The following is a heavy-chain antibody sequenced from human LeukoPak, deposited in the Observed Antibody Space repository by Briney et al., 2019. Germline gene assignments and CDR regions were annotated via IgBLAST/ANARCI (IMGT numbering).Heavy chain of an antibody. J-gene: IGHJ3*02. V-gene: IGHV3-66*01. CDR2: IYSGGST. D-gene: IGHD3-10*01. CDR3: AKDQGGITMVRGVSSFDI. CDR1: GFTVRSNY. Sequence: GGSLRLSCAASGFTVRSNYMSWVRQAPGKGLEWVSVIYSGGSTYYADSVKGRFTISRDNSKNTLYLQMNSLRAEDTAVYYCAKDQGGITMVRGVSSFDIWGQGTMVTVSS.